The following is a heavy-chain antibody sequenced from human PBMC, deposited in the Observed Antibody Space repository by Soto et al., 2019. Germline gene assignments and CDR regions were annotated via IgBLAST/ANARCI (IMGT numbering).Heavy chain of an antibody. D-gene: IGHD3-16*02. V-gene: IGHV1-8*01. CDR2: MNPNSGNT. CDR3: ARDALVSNWFDP. J-gene: IGHJ5*02. CDR1: GYTFTSYD. Sequence: ASVKVSCKASGYTFTSYDINWVLQATGQGLEWMGWMNPNSGNTGYAQKFQGRVTMTRNTSISTAYMELSSLRSEDTAVYYCARDALVSNWFDPWGQGTLVTVSS.